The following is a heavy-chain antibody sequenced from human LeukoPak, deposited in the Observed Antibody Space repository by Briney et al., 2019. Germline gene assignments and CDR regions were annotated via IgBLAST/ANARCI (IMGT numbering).Heavy chain of an antibody. V-gene: IGHV3-21*01. D-gene: IGHD2-2*01. J-gene: IGHJ4*02. Sequence: GGSLRLSCAASGFTFSSYNMNWVRQAPGKGLEWVSSISSSSSYIYYADSVKGRFTISRDNAKNSLYLQMNSLRAEDTAVYYCARRYCSSTSCYRNSVGHYFDYWGQGTLVTVSS. CDR3: ARRYCSSTSCYRNSVGHYFDY. CDR1: GFTFSSYN. CDR2: ISSSSSYI.